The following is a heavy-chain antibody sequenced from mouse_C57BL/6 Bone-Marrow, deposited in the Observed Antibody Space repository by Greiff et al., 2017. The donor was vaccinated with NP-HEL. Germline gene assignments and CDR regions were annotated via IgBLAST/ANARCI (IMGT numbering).Heavy chain of an antibody. V-gene: IGHV1-61*01. CDR1: GYTFTSYW. CDR2: IYPSDSET. CDR3: ARGGSSGLAWFAY. Sequence: QVQLKQPGAELVRPGSSVKLSCKASGYTFTSYWMDWVKQRPGQGLEWIGNIYPSDSETHYNQKFKDKATLTVDKSSSTAYMQLSSLTSEDSAVYYCARGGSSGLAWFAYWGQGTLVTVSA. D-gene: IGHD3-2*02. J-gene: IGHJ3*01.